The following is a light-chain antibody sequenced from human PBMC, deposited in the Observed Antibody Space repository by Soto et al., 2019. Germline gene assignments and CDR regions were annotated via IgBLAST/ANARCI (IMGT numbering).Light chain of an antibody. V-gene: IGKV1-39*01. CDR2: EAS. J-gene: IGKJ1*01. CDR1: QSISSY. Sequence: DIQMTQSPSSLSASVGDRVTITCRASQSISSYLNWFRQKPGQAPKLLVYEASKLQSGVPSRFSASGSVRDFTLTISSLQPEDSATYYCQQYYDFRTFGQGTKVDIK. CDR3: QQYYDFRT.